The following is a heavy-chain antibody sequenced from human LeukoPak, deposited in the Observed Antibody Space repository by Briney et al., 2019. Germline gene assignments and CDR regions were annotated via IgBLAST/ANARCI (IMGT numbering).Heavy chain of an antibody. Sequence: GGSLRLSCAASGFTLSSYAMRWVRQAPGKGLEWVSAISGSGGSTYYADSVKGRFTISRDNSKNTLYLQLNSLRAEDTAVYYCARDYGDYKFDYWGEGTLVTVS. CDR1: GFTLSSYA. CDR2: ISGSGGST. V-gene: IGHV3-23*01. J-gene: IGHJ4*02. D-gene: IGHD4-17*01. CDR3: ARDYGDYKFDY.